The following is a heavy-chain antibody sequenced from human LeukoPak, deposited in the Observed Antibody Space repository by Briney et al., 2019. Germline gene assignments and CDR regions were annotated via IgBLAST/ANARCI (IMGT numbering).Heavy chain of an antibody. D-gene: IGHD2-15*01. Sequence: GGSLRLSCAASGFSFSNYAIHWVRQTPGKGLEWVAVISYDGSNKYYADSVKGRFTISRDNSKNTLYLQMNSLRAEDTAVYYCAKAGLVVVAYFDYWGQGTLVTVSS. J-gene: IGHJ4*02. CDR1: GFSFSNYA. CDR2: ISYDGSNK. CDR3: AKAGLVVVAYFDY. V-gene: IGHV3-30*04.